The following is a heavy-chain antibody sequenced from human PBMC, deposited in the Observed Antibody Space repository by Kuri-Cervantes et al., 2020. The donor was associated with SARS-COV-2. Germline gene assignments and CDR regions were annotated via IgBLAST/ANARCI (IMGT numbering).Heavy chain of an antibody. CDR1: GYSISSGYY. V-gene: IGHV4-38-2*02. CDR2: IYHSGST. Sequence: ESLKISCAVSGYSISSGYYWGWIRQPPGKGLEWIGSIYHSGSTYYNPSLKSRVTISVDTSKNQFSLKLSSVTAADTAVYYCARDPVDTAKYCYYGMDVWGQGTTVTVSS. J-gene: IGHJ6*02. CDR3: ARDPVDTAKYCYYGMDV. D-gene: IGHD5-18*01.